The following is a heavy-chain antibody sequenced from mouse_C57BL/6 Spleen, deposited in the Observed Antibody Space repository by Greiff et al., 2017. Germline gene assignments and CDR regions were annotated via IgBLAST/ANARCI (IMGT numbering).Heavy chain of an antibody. V-gene: IGHV1-76*01. D-gene: IGHD1-1*01. CDR2: IYPGSGNT. CDR1: GYTFTDYY. CDR3: ATDYYYGSSYAFDY. Sequence: QVHVKQSGAELVRPGASVKLSCKASGYTFTDYYINWVKQRPGQGLEWIARIYPGSGNTYYNEKFKGKATLTAEKSSSTAYMQLSSLTSEDSAVYFCATDYYYGSSYAFDYWGQGTTLTVSS. J-gene: IGHJ2*01.